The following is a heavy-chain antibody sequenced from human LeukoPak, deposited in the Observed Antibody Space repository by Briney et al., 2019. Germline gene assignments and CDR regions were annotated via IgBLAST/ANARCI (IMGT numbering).Heavy chain of an antibody. CDR1: GFTFSSYS. V-gene: IGHV3-7*04. CDR3: ARAYYYDSSGPRQRSMGDY. D-gene: IGHD3-22*01. Sequence: GGSLRLSCAASGFTFSSYSMSWVRQAPGKGLEWVANIKQDGSEKYYVDSVKGRFTISRDNAKNSLYLQMNSLRAEDTAVYYCARAYYYDSSGPRQRSMGDYWGQGTLVTVSS. CDR2: IKQDGSEK. J-gene: IGHJ4*02.